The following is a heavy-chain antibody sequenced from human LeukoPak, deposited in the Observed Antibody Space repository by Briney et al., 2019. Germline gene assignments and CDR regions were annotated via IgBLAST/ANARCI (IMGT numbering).Heavy chain of an antibody. CDR1: GFTFSIYT. CDR2: ISSSSNYI. J-gene: IGHJ4*02. CDR3: TNEFIWFGKLYSDY. Sequence: GGSLRLSCAASGFTFSIYTMNWVRQAPGKGLEWVSSISSSSNYIYYADSVKGRFTISRDNAKNSLYLQMNSLRAEDAAVYFCTNEFIWFGKLYSDYWGQGTLVTVSS. V-gene: IGHV3-21*01. D-gene: IGHD3-10*01.